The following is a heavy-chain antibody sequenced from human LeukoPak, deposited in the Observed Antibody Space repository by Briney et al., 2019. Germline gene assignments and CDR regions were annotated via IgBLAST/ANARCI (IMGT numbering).Heavy chain of an antibody. CDR3: ATRPYYYDSSGYSEAY. V-gene: IGHV3-23*01. CDR1: GFTFSNYA. J-gene: IGHJ4*02. Sequence: GGSLRLSCAASGFTFSNYAMSWVRQAPGKGLEWVSAISGSGGNTYYADSVKGRFTISRDNPKNTLYLQMNSLRAEDTAVYYCATRPYYYDSSGYSEAYWGQGTLVTVSS. D-gene: IGHD3-22*01. CDR2: ISGSGGNT.